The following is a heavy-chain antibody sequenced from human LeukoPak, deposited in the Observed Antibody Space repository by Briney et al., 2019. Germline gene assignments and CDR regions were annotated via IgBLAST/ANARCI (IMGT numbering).Heavy chain of an antibody. CDR3: AKILSGTYSFDL. J-gene: IGHJ4*02. D-gene: IGHD1-26*01. CDR1: GFTFSTYP. Sequence: PGGSLRLSCAASGFTFSTYPMTWVRQAPGQGLEWVSAISGNSVTIYYADSVKGRFTISRDNSKNTLYLQTYSLRAEDTAVYYCAKILSGTYSFDLWGQGTLVTVSS. V-gene: IGHV3-23*01. CDR2: ISGNSVTI.